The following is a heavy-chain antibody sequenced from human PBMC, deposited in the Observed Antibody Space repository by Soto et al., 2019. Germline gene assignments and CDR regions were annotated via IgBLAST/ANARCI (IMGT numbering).Heavy chain of an antibody. D-gene: IGHD3-3*02. V-gene: IGHV4-39*01. CDR3: ARHSLALRKNNWFDP. J-gene: IGHJ5*02. CDR1: GDSIISSDFY. Sequence: QLQLQESGPGLVKPSETLSLTCTVSGDSIISSDFYWGWVRQPPGKGLEWIGSIFYLGSSYYNPSVKSRVTMSVDTSKNQFSLRLRSVTAADTALYFCARHSLALRKNNWFDPWGQGIMVTVSS. CDR2: IFYLGSS.